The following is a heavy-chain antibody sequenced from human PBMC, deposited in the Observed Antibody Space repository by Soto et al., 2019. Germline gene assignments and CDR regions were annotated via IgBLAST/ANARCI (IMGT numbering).Heavy chain of an antibody. V-gene: IGHV3-66*01. CDR2: IYSDGNS. CDR3: ASVGITPRWFGP. J-gene: IGHJ5*02. D-gene: IGHD1-26*01. CDR1: GFTVSTNN. Sequence: EVHLVESGGGVVQPGGSLRLSCAASGFTVSTNNMIWVRQAPGKGPEWVSAIYSDGNSYYTDSVQGRFTISRDKSKITLSLQTNSRRVEEPAVYYCASVGITPRWFGPWGTGALVTVSS.